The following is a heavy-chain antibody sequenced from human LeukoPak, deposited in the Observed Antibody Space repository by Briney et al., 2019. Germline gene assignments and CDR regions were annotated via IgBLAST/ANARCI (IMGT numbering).Heavy chain of an antibody. Sequence: SETLSLTCTVSGGSISSSSYYWGWIRQPPGKGLEWIGSIYYSGSTYYNPSLKSRVTISVDTSKNQFSLKLSSVTAADTAVYYGARSYYYDSSGYRIWRWADAFDIWGQGTMVTVSS. J-gene: IGHJ3*02. D-gene: IGHD3-22*01. CDR3: ARSYYYDSSGYRIWRWADAFDI. CDR2: IYYSGST. CDR1: GGSISSSSYY. V-gene: IGHV4-39*01.